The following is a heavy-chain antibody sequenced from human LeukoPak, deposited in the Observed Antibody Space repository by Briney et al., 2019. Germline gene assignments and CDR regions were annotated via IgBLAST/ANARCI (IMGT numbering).Heavy chain of an antibody. V-gene: IGHV3-15*01. J-gene: IGHJ4*02. D-gene: IGHD4/OR15-4a*01. CDR3: TTYLTT. Sequence: GGSLRLSCAVSGFPFSEAWMGWVRQAPGKGREWVGRITSTTDGGTTDHAAPVRGRFTISRDDSKTTLYLQMNSLKTEDTAVYYCTTYLTTRGQGTLVSVSS. CDR2: ITSTTDGGTT. CDR1: GFPFSEAW.